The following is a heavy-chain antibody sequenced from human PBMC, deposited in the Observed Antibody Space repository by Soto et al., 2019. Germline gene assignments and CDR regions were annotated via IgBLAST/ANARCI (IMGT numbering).Heavy chain of an antibody. J-gene: IGHJ4*02. CDR3: AKARLRAGVVVSGTFDS. D-gene: IGHD2-15*01. CDR1: GFTFSSHA. Sequence: EVQLLESGGGLVQPGGSLRVTCETSGFTFSSHAMSWVRQAPGKGLEWVSSISGDGDSISYADSVKSRMTISRDNSKNTRHLHMDSLTVDDTAIYYCAKARLRAGVVVSGTFDSWGQGALVSVSS. CDR2: ISGDGDSI. V-gene: IGHV3-23*01.